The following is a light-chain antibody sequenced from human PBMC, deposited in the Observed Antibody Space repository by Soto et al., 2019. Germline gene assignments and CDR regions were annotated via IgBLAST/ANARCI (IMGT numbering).Light chain of an antibody. Sequence: DIQMTQSPSTLSASVGDRVTITCRASQSISSWLAWYQQKPGKAPKLLIYKASNLESGVPTRFSGSGSGTAFTLTISALQPSDFASYYCQQYNTDSAWTFGQGTKVEIK. CDR1: QSISSW. CDR3: QQYNTDSAWT. J-gene: IGKJ1*01. CDR2: KAS. V-gene: IGKV1-5*03.